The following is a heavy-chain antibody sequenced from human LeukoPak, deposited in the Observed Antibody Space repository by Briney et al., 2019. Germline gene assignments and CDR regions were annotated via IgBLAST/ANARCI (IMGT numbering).Heavy chain of an antibody. Sequence: SQTLSLTCTVSGGSISSGGYYWSWIRQHPGKGLEWIGYIYYSGSTYYHPPLKSRVTISVDTSKNQFSLKLSSVTAADTAVYYCAGGRGQVTTFDYWGQGTLVTVSS. CDR1: GGSISSGGYY. CDR3: AGGRGQVTTFDY. J-gene: IGHJ4*02. CDR2: IYYSGST. D-gene: IGHD4-17*01. V-gene: IGHV4-31*03.